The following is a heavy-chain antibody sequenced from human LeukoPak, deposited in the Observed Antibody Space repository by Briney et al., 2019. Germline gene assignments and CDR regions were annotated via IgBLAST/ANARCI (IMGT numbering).Heavy chain of an antibody. V-gene: IGHV1-2*06. CDR1: GYTFTGYY. CDR3: ARESAVAAYFDS. J-gene: IGHJ4*02. D-gene: IGHD6-19*01. Sequence: ASVKVSXKASGYTFTGYYMHWVRQAPGQGLEWMGRINPNNGGTDYAQKFQGRVTITRDTSISTVYMELSRLRSDDTAVYYCARESAVAAYFDSWGQGTLVTVSS. CDR2: INPNNGGT.